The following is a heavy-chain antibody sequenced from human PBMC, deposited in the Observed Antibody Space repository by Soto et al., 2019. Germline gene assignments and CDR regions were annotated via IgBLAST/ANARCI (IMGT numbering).Heavy chain of an antibody. V-gene: IGHV5-10-1*01. CDR1: GYSFTSYW. J-gene: IGHJ6*02. CDR2: IDPSDSYT. CDR3: ARHHYYGSGSYRYYYYGMDV. Sequence: PGESLKISCKGSGYSFTSYWISWVRQMPWKGLEWMGRIDPSDSYTNYSPSFQGHVTISADKSISTAYLQWSSLKASDTAMYYCARHHYYGSGSYRYYYYGMDVWGQGTTVTVSS. D-gene: IGHD3-10*01.